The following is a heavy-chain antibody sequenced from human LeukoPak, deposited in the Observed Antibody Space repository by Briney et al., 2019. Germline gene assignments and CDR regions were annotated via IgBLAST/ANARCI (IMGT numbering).Heavy chain of an antibody. D-gene: IGHD6-13*01. CDR2: ISGSGDDT. J-gene: IGHJ4*02. V-gene: IGHV3-23*01. CDR3: AKGASPLVAVAGFLFDY. Sequence: GGSLRLSCAASGFTFSNYAMSWVRQAPGNGLEWVSVISGSGDDTSYADSVKGRFTISRDTSKNTLSLQMNSLRAEDTAVYYCAKGASPLVAVAGFLFDYWGQGTQVTVSS. CDR1: GFTFSNYA.